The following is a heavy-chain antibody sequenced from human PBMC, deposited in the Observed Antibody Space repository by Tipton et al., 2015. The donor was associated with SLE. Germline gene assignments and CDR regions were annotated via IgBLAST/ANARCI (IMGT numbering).Heavy chain of an antibody. D-gene: IGHD2-21*02. J-gene: IGHJ6*02. CDR3: ARVVTVGAAHYYDIDV. V-gene: IGHV4-31*03. CDR2: IYYSGYT. Sequence: TLSLTCTVSGGSISSGGYYWTWIRQLPGKGLEWIGYIYYSGYTHYNPSLKSRVTMSVDTSKTQFSLKLGSLTAADTAVYYCARVVTVGAAHYYDIDVWGQGTRVTVSS. CDR1: GGSISSGGYY.